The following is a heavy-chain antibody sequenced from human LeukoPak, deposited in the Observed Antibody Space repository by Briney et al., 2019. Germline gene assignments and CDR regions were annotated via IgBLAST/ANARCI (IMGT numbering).Heavy chain of an antibody. CDR1: GGSISSGSDY. Sequence: SQTLSLTCTVSGGSISSGSDYWGWIRQPAGKGLEWIGRIYTTGTSNYKPSLKSRVTIPVDASRNQCSLKLSSVTPADTARYFCATVCIASGTFDEARAAFDYWGQGTLVTVSS. D-gene: IGHD1-26*01. CDR2: IYTTGTS. CDR3: ATVCIASGTFDEARAAFDY. V-gene: IGHV4-61*02. J-gene: IGHJ4*02.